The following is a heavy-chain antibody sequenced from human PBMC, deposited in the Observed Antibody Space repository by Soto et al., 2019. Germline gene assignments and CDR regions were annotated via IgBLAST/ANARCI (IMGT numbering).Heavy chain of an antibody. CDR2: IYWDDDM. CDR3: AHTSAGCNSACFYY. Sequence: QITLKESCPTLVKPTQTLTLTCTFSGFSLSTSRVVVGWIRQPPGKALEWLALIYWDDDMRYRPSLKSRLTIAKDTSKNQVVLTMTNTDTVDTATYYCAHTSAGCNSACFYYCCQGTLVTVSS. CDR1: GFSLSTSRVV. J-gene: IGHJ4*02. D-gene: IGHD4-4*01. V-gene: IGHV2-5*02.